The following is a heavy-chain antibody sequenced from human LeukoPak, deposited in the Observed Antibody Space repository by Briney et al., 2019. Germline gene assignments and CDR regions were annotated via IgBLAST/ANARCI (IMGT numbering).Heavy chain of an antibody. J-gene: IGHJ5*02. D-gene: IGHD6-13*01. CDR3: ARVIRQQPGWFDP. CDR1: GFTFSSYW. V-gene: IGHV3-53*01. Sequence: GGSLRLSCAASGFTFSSYWMSWVRQAPGKGLEWVSLISSGGSTYYADSVKGRFTISRDNSKNTLYLQMNSLRAEDRAVYYCARVIRQQPGWFDPWGQGTLVTVSS. CDR2: ISSGGST.